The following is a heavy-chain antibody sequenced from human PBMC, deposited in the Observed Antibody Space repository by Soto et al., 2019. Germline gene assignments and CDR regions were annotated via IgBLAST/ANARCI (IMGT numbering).Heavy chain of an antibody. V-gene: IGHV4-4*02. CDR2: IFHSGGT. CDR1: GGSISNSSW. Sequence: SETLSLTCAVSGGSISNSSWWSWVRQPPGKGLEWIGEIFHSGGTNYNPSLKSRVTISLDESKNQFSLRVSSVTAADTAVYYCASAATLFGVVMAALDVWGQGTTVTVSS. J-gene: IGHJ6*02. CDR3: ASAATLFGVVMAALDV. D-gene: IGHD3-3*01.